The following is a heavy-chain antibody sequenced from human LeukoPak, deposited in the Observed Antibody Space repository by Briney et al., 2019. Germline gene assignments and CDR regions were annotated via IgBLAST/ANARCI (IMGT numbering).Heavy chain of an antibody. Sequence: SVKVSCKASGGTFSSYAISWVRQAPGQGLEWMGGIIPIFGTANYAQKSQGRVTITADESTSTAYMELSSLRSEDTAVFYCARGVCGGDCYYNWFDPWGQGTLVTVSS. V-gene: IGHV1-69*13. CDR3: ARGVCGGDCYYNWFDP. CDR2: IIPIFGTA. D-gene: IGHD2-21*02. CDR1: GGTFSSYA. J-gene: IGHJ5*02.